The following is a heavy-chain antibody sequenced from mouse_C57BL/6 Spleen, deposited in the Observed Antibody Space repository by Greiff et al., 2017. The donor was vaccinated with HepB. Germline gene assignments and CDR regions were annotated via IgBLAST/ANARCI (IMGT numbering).Heavy chain of an antibody. Sequence: VHVKQSGAELVRPGASVKLSCTASGFNIKDDYMHWVKQRPEQGLEWIGWIDPENGDTEYASKFQGKATITADTSSNTAYLQLSSLTSEDTAVYYCTGGSSYWGQGTTLTVSS. D-gene: IGHD1-1*01. CDR2: IDPENGDT. CDR1: GFNIKDDY. CDR3: TGGSSY. V-gene: IGHV14-4*01. J-gene: IGHJ2*01.